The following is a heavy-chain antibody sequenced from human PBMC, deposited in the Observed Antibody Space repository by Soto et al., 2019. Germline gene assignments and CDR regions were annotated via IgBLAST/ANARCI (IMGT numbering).Heavy chain of an antibody. CDR2: VDPRDGST. D-gene: IGHD6-19*01. Sequence: QVQLVQSGAEMKRPGASVMLSCKASGYIFTTYSIHWVRQTAGQGLEWMAKVDPRDGSTGYAQKFRGRLTMAWDTSTGTVSMEVSSLTSDDTATYYCARVQNRGWDFDYWGQGTQVSVSS. J-gene: IGHJ4*02. CDR3: ARVQNRGWDFDY. V-gene: IGHV1-46*01. CDR1: GYIFTTYS.